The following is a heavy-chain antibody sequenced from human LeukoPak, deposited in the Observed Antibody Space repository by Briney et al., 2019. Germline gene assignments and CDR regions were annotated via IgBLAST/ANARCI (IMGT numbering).Heavy chain of an antibody. Sequence: SVKVSCKASGGTFSSYAISWVRQAPGQGLEWMGGIIPIFGTANYAQKFQGRVTITADESTSTAYMELSSLRSEDTAVYYCARDRTTVAATLPLDYWGQGTLVTVSS. J-gene: IGHJ4*02. V-gene: IGHV1-69*13. CDR3: ARDRTTVAATLPLDY. CDR2: IIPIFGTA. CDR1: GGTFSSYA. D-gene: IGHD2-15*01.